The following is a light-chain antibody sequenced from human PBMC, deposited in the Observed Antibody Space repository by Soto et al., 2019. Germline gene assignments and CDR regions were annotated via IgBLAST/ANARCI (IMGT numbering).Light chain of an antibody. J-gene: IGLJ1*01. CDR2: EVT. CDR1: SNDVGTHNF. V-gene: IGLV2-14*01. Sequence: QSVLTQPASVSGSPGQSITISRTGTSNDVGTHNFVSWYQQHPGKAPKLMIHEVTERPSGVSNRFSGSKSGNTASLTISGLQAEDEADYYCSSYTSTSTLVFGTGTKLTVL. CDR3: SSYTSTSTLV.